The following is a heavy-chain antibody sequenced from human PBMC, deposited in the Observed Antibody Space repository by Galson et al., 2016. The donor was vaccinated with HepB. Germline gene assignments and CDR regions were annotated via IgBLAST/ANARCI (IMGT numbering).Heavy chain of an antibody. CDR3: ARQAFGRFDS. CDR2: FYYSGST. CDR1: GGSISSYY. D-gene: IGHD3-10*01. Sequence: SETLSLTCTISGGSISSYYWSWIRQPPGKGLEWIGYFYYSGSTKYNPSLKSRVIISLDMSKNQLSLNLTSVTAADTAVYYCARQAFGRFDSWGQGTLVTVSS. J-gene: IGHJ4*02. V-gene: IGHV4-59*01.